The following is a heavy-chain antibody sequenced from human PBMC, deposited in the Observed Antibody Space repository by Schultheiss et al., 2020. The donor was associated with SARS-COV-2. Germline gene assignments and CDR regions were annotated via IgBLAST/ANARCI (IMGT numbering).Heavy chain of an antibody. D-gene: IGHD4-23*01. CDR2: ISYDGTYT. J-gene: IGHJ5*02. V-gene: IGHV3-30-3*01. CDR1: GFTFSSYA. Sequence: GESLKISCAASGFTFSSYAMNWLRQAPDKGLEWVAVISYDGTYTYYADSVRGRFTISRDNTNYTLYLQMNSLRTEDTAVYYCATEGAATYGGNSMRWFDPWGQGTLVTVSS. CDR3: ATEGAATYGGNSMRWFDP.